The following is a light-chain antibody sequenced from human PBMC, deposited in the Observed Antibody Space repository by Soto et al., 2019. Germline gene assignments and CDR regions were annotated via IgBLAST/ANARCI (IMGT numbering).Light chain of an antibody. Sequence: EIVLTQSPGTLSLSPGERATFSCRASQSVSSNYLAWYQQKPGQAPRLLIYGAFKRATGIPDRFSGSGSGTDFTLTISRMVPEDFAVYCCQQYGSSPRTFGQGTKVEIK. V-gene: IGKV3-20*01. CDR3: QQYGSSPRT. CDR1: QSVSSNY. CDR2: GAF. J-gene: IGKJ1*01.